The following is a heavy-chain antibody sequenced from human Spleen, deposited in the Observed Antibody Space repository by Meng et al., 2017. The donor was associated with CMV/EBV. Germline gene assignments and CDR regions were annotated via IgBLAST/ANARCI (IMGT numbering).Heavy chain of an antibody. V-gene: IGHV4-61*01. CDR2: IHYSGNT. D-gene: IGHD3-22*01. CDR3: ARDYYDSGAYYYTEEYYHGLDV. J-gene: IGHJ6*02. CDR1: GDSVSSGSYY. Sequence: SETLSLTCTVSGDSVSSGSYYWSWIRQPPGKGLEWIGFIHYSGNTNYNPSLKSRVTISVDTSKNQFSLQLNSVTPEDTAVYYCARDYYDSGAYYYTEEYYHGLDVWGQGTTVTVSS.